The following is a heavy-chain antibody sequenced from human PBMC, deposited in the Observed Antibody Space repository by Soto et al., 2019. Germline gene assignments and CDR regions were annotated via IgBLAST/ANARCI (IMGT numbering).Heavy chain of an antibody. Sequence: ASVKVSCKASGYTFTSYAMHWVRQAPGQRLEWMGWINAGNGNTKYSQKFQGRVTVTRDTSASTAYMELSSLRSEDTAVYYCARVPLAYCGGDCYSGQYFQHWGQGTLVTVS. J-gene: IGHJ1*01. V-gene: IGHV1-3*01. CDR2: INAGNGNT. D-gene: IGHD2-21*02. CDR3: ARVPLAYCGGDCYSGQYFQH. CDR1: GYTFTSYA.